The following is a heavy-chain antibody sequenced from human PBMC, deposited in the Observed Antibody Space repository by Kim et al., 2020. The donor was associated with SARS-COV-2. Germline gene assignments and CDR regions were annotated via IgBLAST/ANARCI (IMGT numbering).Heavy chain of an antibody. CDR2: K. J-gene: IGHJ6*02. CDR3: ARTVSYYYGMDV. D-gene: IGHD3-22*01. V-gene: IGHV3-30*07. Sequence: KYYADAVKGRFTISRDNSKNTLYRQMNSLRAEDTAVYYCARTVSYYYGMDVWGQGTTVTVSS.